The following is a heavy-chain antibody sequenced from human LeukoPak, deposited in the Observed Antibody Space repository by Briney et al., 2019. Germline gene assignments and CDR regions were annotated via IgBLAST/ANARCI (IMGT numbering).Heavy chain of an antibody. CDR2: VKQDGTEK. Sequence: GGSLRLSCAASGFTFTNDWMSWVRQAPGKGLEWVANVKQDGTEKDYVDSVKGRFTISRDNAKNLMYLQMNSLRTEDTAVYYCSRVGPGPAGVFDYWGQGALVTVSS. J-gene: IGHJ4*02. V-gene: IGHV3-7*01. CDR1: GFTFTNDW. D-gene: IGHD6-13*01. CDR3: SRVGPGPAGVFDY.